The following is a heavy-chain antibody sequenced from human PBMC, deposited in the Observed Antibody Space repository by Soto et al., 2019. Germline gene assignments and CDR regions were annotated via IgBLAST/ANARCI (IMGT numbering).Heavy chain of an antibody. CDR2: ISSSSSYI. D-gene: IGHD2-15*01. V-gene: IGHV3-21*03. CDR3: ASTVVVVAASWFDP. CDR1: GFTFSSYS. Sequence: GGSLRLSCAASGFTFSSYSMNWVRQAPGKGLEWVSSISSSSSYIYYADSVKGRFTISRDNAKNSLYLQMNSLRAEDTAVYYCASTVVVVAASWFDPWGQGTLVTVSS. J-gene: IGHJ5*02.